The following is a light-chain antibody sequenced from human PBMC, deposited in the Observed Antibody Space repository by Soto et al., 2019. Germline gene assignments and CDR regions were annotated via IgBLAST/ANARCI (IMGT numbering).Light chain of an antibody. J-gene: IGKJ1*01. CDR2: KAS. CDR3: HQYDSYSWT. V-gene: IGKV1-5*03. Sequence: DIQMTQSPSTLSASVEDRVTITCRASQSISSRLAWYQQKPGKVPKLLIYKASSLESGVPSRFSGSGSGTEFTLTISSLQPDDFATYYCHQYDSYSWTFGQGTKVEI. CDR1: QSISSR.